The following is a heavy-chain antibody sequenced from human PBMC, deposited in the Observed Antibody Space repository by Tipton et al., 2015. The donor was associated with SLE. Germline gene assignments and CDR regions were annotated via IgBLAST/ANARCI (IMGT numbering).Heavy chain of an antibody. J-gene: IGHJ4*02. V-gene: IGHV4-34*01. Sequence: TLSLTCAVYGGSFSGYYWSWIRQPPGKGLEWIGEINHNGGTNYNPSLKSRVTISIGTSKNQFSLKLSSVTAADTAVYYCARHVRIAAAQGLYYFDYWGQGTLVTVSS. CDR3: ARHVRIAAAQGLYYFDY. D-gene: IGHD6-13*01. CDR1: GGSFSGYY. CDR2: INHNGGT.